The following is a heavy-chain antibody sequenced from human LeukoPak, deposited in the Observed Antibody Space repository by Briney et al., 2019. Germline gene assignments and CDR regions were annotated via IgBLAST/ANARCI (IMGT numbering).Heavy chain of an antibody. Sequence: GGSLRLSCAASGFAFANYAMNWVRQAPGKGLEWVSTITDSGSSTYYADSVKGRFTISRDSSKNTLYLQMNSLRAEDTALYYCAKMYSGGWGLHSFYYYHLDVWGQGTTVTVS. CDR2: ITDSGSST. J-gene: IGHJ6*02. V-gene: IGHV3-23*01. CDR1: GFAFANYA. CDR3: AKMYSGGWGLHSFYYYHLDV. D-gene: IGHD6-19*01.